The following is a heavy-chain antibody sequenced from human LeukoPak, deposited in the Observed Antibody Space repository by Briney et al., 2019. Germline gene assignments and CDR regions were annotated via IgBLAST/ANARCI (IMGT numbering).Heavy chain of an antibody. CDR3: AKDPGSGAYFDY. CDR1: GFTFSTYG. CDR2: ISDSSSSI. J-gene: IGHJ4*02. Sequence: PGGSLRLSCAASGFTFSTYGMNWVRQAPGKGLEWVSSISDSSSSIFYADSVKGRFTISRDNSKNTLYLQMNSLRAEDTAVYYCAKDPGSGAYFDYWGQGTLVTVSS. D-gene: IGHD6-19*01. V-gene: IGHV3-21*01.